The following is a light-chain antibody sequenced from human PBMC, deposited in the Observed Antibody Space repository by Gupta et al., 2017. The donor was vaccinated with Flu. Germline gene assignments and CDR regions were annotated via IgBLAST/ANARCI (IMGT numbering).Light chain of an antibody. CDR1: QTSLYSANAKNS. V-gene: IGKV4-1*01. Sequence: TVMTQPPHPLAVSLRQRATMNCTSSQTSLYSANAKNSLAWYQQKPRQPPKLLIRWASFRESGIPDRFSGSGSGTDFTLTISSLQAEDVGIYYCQQYDRVPQTFGQGTKVEIK. J-gene: IGKJ1*01. CDR2: WAS. CDR3: QQYDRVPQT.